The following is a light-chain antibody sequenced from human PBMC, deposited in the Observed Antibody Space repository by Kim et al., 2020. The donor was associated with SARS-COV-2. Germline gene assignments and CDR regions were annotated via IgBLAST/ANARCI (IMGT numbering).Light chain of an antibody. Sequence: LSAGEGATHSCRASQSVSDSSIAWYQQKPGQDPKLLIYRTSSRATGIPDRFSGSGSGTDFTLTISRLEPEDFAVYYCQLHGTSPRTFGQGTKLEI. CDR1: QSVSDSS. V-gene: IGKV3-20*01. J-gene: IGKJ2*01. CDR3: QLHGTSPRT. CDR2: RTS.